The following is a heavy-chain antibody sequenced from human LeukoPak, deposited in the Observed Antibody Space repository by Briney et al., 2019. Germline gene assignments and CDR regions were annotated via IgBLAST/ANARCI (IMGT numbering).Heavy chain of an antibody. Sequence: ASVKVSCKASGYTFTSYGISWVRQAPGQGLEWMGWISAYNGNTNYAQKLQGRVTMTTDTSTSTAYMELRSLRSDDTAVYYCASVNQHYGSARFYYYYGMDVWGQGTTVTVSS. CDR1: GYTFTSYG. J-gene: IGHJ6*02. CDR2: ISAYNGNT. CDR3: ASVNQHYGSARFYYYYGMDV. D-gene: IGHD3-10*01. V-gene: IGHV1-18*01.